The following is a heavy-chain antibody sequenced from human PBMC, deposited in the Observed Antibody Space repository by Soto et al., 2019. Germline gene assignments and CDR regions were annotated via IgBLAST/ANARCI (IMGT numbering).Heavy chain of an antibody. CDR2: ISAYNGDT. CDR1: GYSFTTHG. J-gene: IGHJ6*02. Sequence: ASVKVSCKASGYSFTTHGISWVRRAPGHGLEWMGWISAYNGDTHYVQRFQGRLAMTTDTSTSTAYMELRSLTSDDTAVYYCARDPPFSGILRGTPLMDVWGQGTTVTVSS. D-gene: IGHD4-17*01. V-gene: IGHV1-18*04. CDR3: ARDPPFSGILRGTPLMDV.